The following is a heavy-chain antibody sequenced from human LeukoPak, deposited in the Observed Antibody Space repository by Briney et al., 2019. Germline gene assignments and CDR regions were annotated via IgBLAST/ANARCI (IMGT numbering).Heavy chain of an antibody. V-gene: IGHV3-53*01. D-gene: IGHD1-7*01. CDR2: IYSGGST. CDR1: GFTVSSNY. J-gene: IGHJ4*02. CDR3: ARNNWNYAFDY. Sequence: PGGSLRLSCAASGFTVSSNYMSWVRQAPGKGLEWASVIYSGGSTYYADSVKGRFTISRDNSKNTLYLQMNSLRAEDTAVYYCARNNWNYAFDYWGQGTLVTVSS.